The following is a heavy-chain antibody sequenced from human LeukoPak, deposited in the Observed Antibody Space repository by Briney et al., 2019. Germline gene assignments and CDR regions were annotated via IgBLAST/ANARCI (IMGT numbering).Heavy chain of an antibody. CDR3: ARTRAMVTWMAFDI. CDR2: IIPIFGIA. D-gene: IGHD5-18*01. V-gene: IGHV1-69*10. CDR1: GGTFSSYA. Sequence: SVKVSCKASGGTFSSYAISWVRQAPGQGLEWMGGIIPIFGIANYAQKFQGRVTITADKSTSTAYMELSSLRSEDTAVYYCARTRAMVTWMAFDIWGQGTMVTVSS. J-gene: IGHJ3*02.